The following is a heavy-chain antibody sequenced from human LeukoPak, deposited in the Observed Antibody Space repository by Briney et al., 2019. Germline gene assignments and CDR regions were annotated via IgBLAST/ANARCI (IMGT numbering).Heavy chain of an antibody. CDR1: GYDFSGYW. V-gene: IGHV5-51*01. Sequence: GESLKISCKASGYDFSGYWIGWVRQVPGKGLEWVGMIFPGDSDTRYSPSFQGQVTISVDKSINTAYLQWSSLKASDSAMYYCARAGYSNRWDGVDYWGQGTLVTVSS. J-gene: IGHJ4*02. CDR3: ARAGYSNRWDGVDY. D-gene: IGHD2/OR15-2a*01. CDR2: IFPGDSDT.